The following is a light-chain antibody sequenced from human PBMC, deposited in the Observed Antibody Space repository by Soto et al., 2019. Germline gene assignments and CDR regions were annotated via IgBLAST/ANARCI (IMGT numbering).Light chain of an antibody. V-gene: IGKV3-20*01. Sequence: MPQSPATLSVSPGERATLSCRARPSVSSTYLAWYQQKPGQAPRLLIYGASSRETGIPDRFSGSGSGTEFTRTISRLEPEDFAVYYCQQYGSSTWTFGQGTKVDIK. J-gene: IGKJ1*01. CDR2: GAS. CDR3: QQYGSSTWT. CDR1: PSVSSTY.